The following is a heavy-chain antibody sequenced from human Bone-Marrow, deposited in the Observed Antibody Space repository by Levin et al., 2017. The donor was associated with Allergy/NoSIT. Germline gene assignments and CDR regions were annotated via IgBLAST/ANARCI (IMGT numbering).Heavy chain of an antibody. Sequence: SQTLSLTCTVSGDSFSDYYWSWIRQPPGKGLEWIGFIYSSGNTNYNPSLKSRVTISIDTSKNHFSLRLNSVTAADTAVYYCARDLGILSAFDIWGQGTMVTVSS. CDR3: ARDLGILSAFDI. J-gene: IGHJ3*02. D-gene: IGHD2/OR15-2a*01. CDR2: IYSSGNT. CDR1: GDSFSDYY. V-gene: IGHV4-59*01.